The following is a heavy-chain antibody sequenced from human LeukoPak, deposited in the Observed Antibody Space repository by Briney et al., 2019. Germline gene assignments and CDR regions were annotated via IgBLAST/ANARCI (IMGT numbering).Heavy chain of an antibody. D-gene: IGHD2-21*02. Sequence: ASVKVSCKASGYTFTGYYMHWVRQAPGQGLEWMGWINPNSGGTNYAQKFQGRVTLTRDTSISTAYMELSRLRSDDTAVYYCARVVGGGDFKWDYYYYYYMDVWGKGTTVTVSS. J-gene: IGHJ6*03. CDR1: GYTFTGYY. CDR3: ARVVGGGDFKWDYYYYYYMDV. V-gene: IGHV1-2*02. CDR2: INPNSGGT.